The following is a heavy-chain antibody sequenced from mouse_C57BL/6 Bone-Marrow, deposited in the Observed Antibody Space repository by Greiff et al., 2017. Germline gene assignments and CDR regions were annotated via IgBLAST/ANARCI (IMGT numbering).Heavy chain of an antibody. CDR2: IDPEDGET. CDR1: GFNIKDYY. V-gene: IGHV14-2*01. J-gene: IGHJ1*03. CDR3: ARCYYGSSQYFDV. Sequence: VQLKESGAELVKPGASVKLSCTASGFNIKDYYMHWVKQRTEQGLEWIGRIDPEDGETKYAPNFPGKATITADTSSNTAYLQLSSLTSEDTAVYYCARCYYGSSQYFDVWGTGTTVTVSS. D-gene: IGHD1-1*01.